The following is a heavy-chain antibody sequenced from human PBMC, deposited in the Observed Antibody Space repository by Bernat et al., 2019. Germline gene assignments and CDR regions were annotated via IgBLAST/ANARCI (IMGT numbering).Heavy chain of an antibody. D-gene: IGHD2-15*01. CDR2: ISGSGGST. J-gene: IGHJ6*02. CDR3: AEASGAARYCSGGSCYAFYYYYGMDV. CDR1: GFTFSSYA. V-gene: IGHV3-23*01. Sequence: EVQLLESGGGLVQPGGSLRLSCAASGFTFSSYAMSWVRQAPGKGLEWVSAISGSGGSTYYADSVKGRFTISRDNSKNKLYLQMNSLRAEDTAVYYCAEASGAARYCSGGSCYAFYYYYGMDVWGQGTTVTVSS.